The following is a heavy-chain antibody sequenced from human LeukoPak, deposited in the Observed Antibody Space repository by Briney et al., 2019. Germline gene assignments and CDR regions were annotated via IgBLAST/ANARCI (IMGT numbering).Heavy chain of an antibody. V-gene: IGHV4-38-2*02. CDR3: ARLQIAVAVGLYYFDY. J-gene: IGHJ4*02. D-gene: IGHD6-19*01. Sequence: SETLSLTCTVSGYSISSGYYWGWIRQPPGKGLEWIGSISHSGSTNYNPSLKSRVTISVDTSKNQFSLKLSSVTAADTAVYYCARLQIAVAVGLYYFDYWGQGTLVTVSS. CDR1: GYSISSGYY. CDR2: ISHSGST.